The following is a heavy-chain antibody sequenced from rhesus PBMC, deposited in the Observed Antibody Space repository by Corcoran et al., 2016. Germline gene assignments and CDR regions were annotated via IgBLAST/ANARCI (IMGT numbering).Heavy chain of an antibody. CDR1: GGSISSSY. D-gene: IGHD6-13*01. CDR2: IGGSCGST. V-gene: IGHV4-169*01. CDR3: ARFIAAGRYFDY. Sequence: QLQLQESGPGLVKPSETLSLTCAVSGGSISSSYWSWIRQAPGKGLEWIGDIGGSCGSTNYNPSLKSRVTLSVDTSKNQLSLKLSSVTAADTAVYYCARFIAAGRYFDYWGQGVLVTVSS. J-gene: IGHJ4*01.